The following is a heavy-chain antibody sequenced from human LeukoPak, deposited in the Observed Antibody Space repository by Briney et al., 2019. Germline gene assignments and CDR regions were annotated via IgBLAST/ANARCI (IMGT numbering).Heavy chain of an antibody. CDR2: IYYSGTT. CDR1: GGSISSSSYY. V-gene: IGHV4-39*01. D-gene: IGHD3-22*01. J-gene: IGHJ4*02. Sequence: SETLSLTCNVSGGSISSSSYYWGWIRQPPGKGLEWIGSIYYSGTTYYNPSLESRLTISVDTSNNQFSLTLKSMTATDTAVYYCARLSSSAYYASDYWGQGTLVTVSS. CDR3: ARLSSSAYYASDY.